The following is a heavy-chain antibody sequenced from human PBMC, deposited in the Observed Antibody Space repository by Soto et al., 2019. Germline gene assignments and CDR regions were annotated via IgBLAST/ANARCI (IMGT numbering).Heavy chain of an antibody. CDR3: ARDPHPTANLIFDF. CDR1: GFTFSNHA. V-gene: IGHV3-30-3*01. CDR2: ISYDGSDK. J-gene: IGHJ4*02. Sequence: ESGGGVVQPVRSLRLSCTASGFTFSNHAMHWLRLAPGKGLEWVALISYDGSDKYYADSVKGRFTISKDHSKNTLYLQMNSLRPEDTAVYYCARDPHPTANLIFDFWGQGTLVTVSS. D-gene: IGHD4-17*01.